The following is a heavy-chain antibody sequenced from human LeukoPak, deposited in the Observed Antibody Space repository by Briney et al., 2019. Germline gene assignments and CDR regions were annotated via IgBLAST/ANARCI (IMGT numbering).Heavy chain of an antibody. V-gene: IGHV3-66*01. D-gene: IGHD1-26*01. J-gene: IGHJ4*02. Sequence: ETLSLTCAVYGGSFSGYYWSWVRQAPGKGLEWVSVIYSGGSTYYADSVKGRFTISRDNSKNTLYLQMNSLRAEDTAVYYCARAAESGSYYHIDYWGQGTLVTVSS. CDR3: ARAAESGSYYHIDY. CDR1: GGSFSGYY. CDR2: IYSGGST.